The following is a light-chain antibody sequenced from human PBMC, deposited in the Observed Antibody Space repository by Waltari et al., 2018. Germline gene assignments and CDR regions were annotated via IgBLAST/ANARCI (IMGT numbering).Light chain of an antibody. CDR3: NSRDSSDNHLV. CDR1: SLRSYY. J-gene: IGLJ2*01. Sequence: SSELTQDPAVSVALGQTVRITCQGDSLRSYYASWYQQKPGQAPVVVIYGKNNRPSGIPDRFSGSSSGNTASLTITGAQAEDGADYYCNSRDSSDNHLVFGGGTKLTVL. V-gene: IGLV3-19*01. CDR2: GKN.